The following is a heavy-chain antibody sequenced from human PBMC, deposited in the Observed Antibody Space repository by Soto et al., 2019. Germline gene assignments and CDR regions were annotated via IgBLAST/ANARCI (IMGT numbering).Heavy chain of an antibody. J-gene: IGHJ4*02. D-gene: IGHD5-18*01. CDR2: INLKSGGT. Sequence: ASVKVSCKASGHTFTRYYMHWVRQAPGQGLEWMGWINLKSGGTGFGQKFQGRVTMTRDTSISTAYMELSSLRSEDTAVYYCATDKGDSYGYGNYWGQGTLVTVSS. V-gene: IGHV1-2*02. CDR3: ATDKGDSYGYGNY. CDR1: GHTFTRYY.